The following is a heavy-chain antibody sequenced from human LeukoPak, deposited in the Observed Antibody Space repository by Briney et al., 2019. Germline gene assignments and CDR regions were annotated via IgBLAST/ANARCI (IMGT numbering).Heavy chain of an antibody. Sequence: PGRSLRLSCAASGFTFSSYAMHWVRQAPGKGLEWVAVISYDGSNKYYADSVKGRFTISRDNSKNTLYLQMNSLRAEDTAVYYCARDGLWFGESYYFDYWGQGTLVTVSS. CDR2: ISYDGSNK. J-gene: IGHJ4*02. D-gene: IGHD3-10*01. V-gene: IGHV3-30*04. CDR1: GFTFSSYA. CDR3: ARDGLWFGESYYFDY.